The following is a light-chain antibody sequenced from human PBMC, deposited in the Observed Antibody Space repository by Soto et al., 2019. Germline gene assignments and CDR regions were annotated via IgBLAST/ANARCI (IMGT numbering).Light chain of an antibody. CDR3: ASYTISSTRV. CDR1: NSDVGAYNY. V-gene: IGLV2-14*01. Sequence: QSALTQPASVSGSPGQSITISCTRSNSDVGAYNYVSWYQQHPGKAPKLIIYEVNNRPSGVSHRFSGSKSGNTASLTISGLQADDEADYYCASYTISSTRVFGGGTKLTVL. CDR2: EVN. J-gene: IGLJ3*02.